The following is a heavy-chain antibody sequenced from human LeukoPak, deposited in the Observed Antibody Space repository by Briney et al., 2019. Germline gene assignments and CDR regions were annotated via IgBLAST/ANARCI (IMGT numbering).Heavy chain of an antibody. V-gene: IGHV4-39*01. J-gene: IGHJ3*02. Sequence: SETLSLTCTVSGGSISSSSYYWGWIRQPPGKGLEWIGSINYSGTTYYSPSLKSRVTISVDTSKNQFSLKLSSVTAADTAVYYYARLPIVVVPSTSFDIWGQGTMVTVSS. CDR3: ARLPIVVVPSTSFDI. CDR1: GGSISSSSYY. D-gene: IGHD2-2*01. CDR2: INYSGTT.